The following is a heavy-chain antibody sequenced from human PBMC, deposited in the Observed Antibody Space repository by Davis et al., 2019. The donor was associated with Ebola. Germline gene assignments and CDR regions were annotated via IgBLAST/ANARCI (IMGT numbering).Heavy chain of an antibody. V-gene: IGHV4-59*08. Sequence: GSLRLSCTVSGHSISSGYYWGWIRQPPGKGLEWIGYIYYSGSTNYNPSLRSRVTISVDTSKNQFSLKLSSVTAADTAIYYCARANHANIYYYYMDVWGKGTTVTVSS. D-gene: IGHD1-14*01. CDR2: IYYSGST. J-gene: IGHJ6*03. CDR1: GHSISSGYY. CDR3: ARANHANIYYYYMDV.